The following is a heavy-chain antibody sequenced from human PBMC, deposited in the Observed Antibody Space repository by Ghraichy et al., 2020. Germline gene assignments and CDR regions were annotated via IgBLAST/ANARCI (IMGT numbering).Heavy chain of an antibody. V-gene: IGHV3-30*18. D-gene: IGHD6-13*01. J-gene: IGHJ4*02. CDR2: ISYDGSNK. Sequence: LSLTCAASGFTFSSYGMHWVRQAPGKGLEWVAVISYDGSNKYYADSVKGRFTISRDNSKNTLYLQMNSLRAEDTAVYYCAKDGAAAGDFDYWGQGTLVTVSS. CDR3: AKDGAAAGDFDY. CDR1: GFTFSSYG.